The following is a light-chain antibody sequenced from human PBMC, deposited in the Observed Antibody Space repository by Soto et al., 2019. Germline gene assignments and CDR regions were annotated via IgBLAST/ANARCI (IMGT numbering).Light chain of an antibody. CDR2: VNS. CDR3: QSSDSSLSAVV. V-gene: IGLV1-40*01. Sequence: QSVLTQPPSVSGAPGQRVTISCTGSSSNIGAGYDVHWYQQLPGTAPKLLIYVNSNRPSGVPDRFSGSKSGTSASLAITGLQDDDEADYYCQSSDSSLSAVVVGGGTKLTVL. J-gene: IGLJ2*01. CDR1: SSNIGAGYD.